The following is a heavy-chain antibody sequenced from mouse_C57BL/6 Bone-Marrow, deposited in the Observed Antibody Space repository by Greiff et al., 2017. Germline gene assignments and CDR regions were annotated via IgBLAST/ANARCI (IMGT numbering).Heavy chain of an antibody. V-gene: IGHV1-81*01. Sequence: QVQLQQSGAELARPGASVKLSCKASGYTFTSYGISWVKQRTGQGLEWIGEIYPRSGNTYYNEKFKGKATLTADKSSSTAYMELRSLTSEDSAVYFCAREWDYYGSSPYYYAMDYWGQGTSVTVSS. CDR2: IYPRSGNT. CDR1: GYTFTSYG. D-gene: IGHD1-1*01. J-gene: IGHJ4*01. CDR3: AREWDYYGSSPYYYAMDY.